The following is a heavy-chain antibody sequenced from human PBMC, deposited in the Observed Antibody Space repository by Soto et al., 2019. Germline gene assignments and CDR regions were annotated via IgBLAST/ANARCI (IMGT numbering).Heavy chain of an antibody. D-gene: IGHD1-7*01. CDR2: ISSSGVGT. V-gene: IGHV3-23*01. Sequence: PGGSLRLSCAASGFTFSTYAMSWFRQPPGKGLEWVSSISSSGVGTIYADSVKGRFTISRDNSKNTLFLQMNSLRAEDTAVYHCAKKVAGTTPNYFDYWGQGTLVTVSS. CDR1: GFTFSTYA. J-gene: IGHJ4*02. CDR3: AKKVAGTTPNYFDY.